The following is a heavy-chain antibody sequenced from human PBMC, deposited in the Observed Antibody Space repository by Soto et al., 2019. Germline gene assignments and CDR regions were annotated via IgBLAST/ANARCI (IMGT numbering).Heavy chain of an antibody. CDR3: ARESVPAYIHHTWFDP. CDR2: MYYSGGS. Sequence: SETLSLTCTVSGGSISYYYRSWIRQPPGKGLEWIGYMYYSGGSNYNPSLGSRVTISIDTSKNQFSLKLSSVTAAETAVYYCARESVPAYIHHTWFDPWGQGALVTVSS. CDR1: GGSISYYY. J-gene: IGHJ5*02. D-gene: IGHD2-2*02. V-gene: IGHV4-59*12.